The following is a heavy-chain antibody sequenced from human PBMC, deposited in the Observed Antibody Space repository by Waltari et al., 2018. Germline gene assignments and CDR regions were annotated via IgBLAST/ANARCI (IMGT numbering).Heavy chain of an antibody. CDR3: VSPVAATPYYYYGMDV. CDR1: GYTFTSYY. Sequence: QVQLVQSGAEVKKPGASVKVSCKASGYTFTSYYMHWVRQAPGQGLEWMGIINPIVGSTSYAQKFQGRVTMTRDTSTSTVYMELSSLRSEDTAVYYCVSPVAATPYYYYGMDVWGQGTTVTVSS. V-gene: IGHV1-46*01. D-gene: IGHD2-15*01. J-gene: IGHJ6*02. CDR2: INPIVGST.